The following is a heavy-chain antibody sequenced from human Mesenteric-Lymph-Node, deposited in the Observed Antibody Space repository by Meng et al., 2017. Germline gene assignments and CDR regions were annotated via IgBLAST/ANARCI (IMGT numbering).Heavy chain of an antibody. CDR3: ARVESRAVAATDY. V-gene: IGHV4-34*01. Sequence: QVQLQQWGAGLFKPSETLSLTWAVYGGSFSGYYWSWIRQPPGKGLEWIGEINRSGSTNYNPSLKSRVTISVDTSKNQFSLKLNSVTSADTAVYYCARVESRAVAATDYWGQGTLVTVSS. CDR2: INRSGST. D-gene: IGHD6-19*01. CDR1: GGSFSGYY. J-gene: IGHJ4*02.